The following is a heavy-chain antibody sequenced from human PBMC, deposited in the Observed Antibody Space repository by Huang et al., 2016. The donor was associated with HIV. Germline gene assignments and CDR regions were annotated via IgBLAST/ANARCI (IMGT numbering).Heavy chain of an antibody. Sequence: QVRLVESGGGLVKPGGSLRLSCAASGFTFSTYYASWIRQGPGKGVEWISFLGGTGTVMYYADSVRGRFVITRDNSKNSLYLQMNNLRAEDTAVYFCATGITVAGGEFYFDYWGQGDLVTVSS. CDR3: ATGITVAGGEFYFDY. CDR1: GFTFSTYY. CDR2: LGGTGTVM. D-gene: IGHD6-19*01. V-gene: IGHV3-11*01. J-gene: IGHJ4*02.